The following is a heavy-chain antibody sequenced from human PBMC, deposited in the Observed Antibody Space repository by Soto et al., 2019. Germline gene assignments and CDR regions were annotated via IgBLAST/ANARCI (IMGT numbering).Heavy chain of an antibody. D-gene: IGHD6-19*01. Sequence: PGGSLRLSCAASGFTFSSYTMNWVRQAPGKGLEWVSYISSRSSTIYHADSVKGRFTISRDNAKNSLYLQMDSLRDEDTAVYFCARAIAVGSTSLDYWGPGTLVTVSS. J-gene: IGHJ4*02. CDR3: ARAIAVGSTSLDY. CDR2: ISSRSSTI. CDR1: GFTFSSYT. V-gene: IGHV3-48*02.